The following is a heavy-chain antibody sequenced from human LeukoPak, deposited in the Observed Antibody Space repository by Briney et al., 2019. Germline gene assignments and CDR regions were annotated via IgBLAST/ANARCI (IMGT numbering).Heavy chain of an antibody. CDR1: GFTFSSYA. J-gene: IGHJ4*02. CDR2: ISSSGGST. Sequence: GGSLRLSCAASGFTFSSYAMHWVRQAPGKGLEYVSAISSSGGSTYYANSVKGRFTISRDNSKNTLYLQMGSLRAEDMAVYYCARTLFDYWGQGTLVTVSS. CDR3: ARTLFDY. V-gene: IGHV3-64*01.